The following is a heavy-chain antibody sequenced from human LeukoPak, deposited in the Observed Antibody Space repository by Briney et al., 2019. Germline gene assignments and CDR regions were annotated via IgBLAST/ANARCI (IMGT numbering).Heavy chain of an antibody. J-gene: IGHJ6*02. Sequence: PSETLSLTCTVSGGSISSYYWSWIRQPPGKGLEWIGYIYYSGSTNYNPSLKSRVTISVDTSKNQFSLKLSSVTAADTAVYYCARLLLWFGVQNGMDVWGQGTTVTVSS. D-gene: IGHD3-10*01. CDR1: GGSISSYY. CDR2: IYYSGST. CDR3: ARLLLWFGVQNGMDV. V-gene: IGHV4-59*08.